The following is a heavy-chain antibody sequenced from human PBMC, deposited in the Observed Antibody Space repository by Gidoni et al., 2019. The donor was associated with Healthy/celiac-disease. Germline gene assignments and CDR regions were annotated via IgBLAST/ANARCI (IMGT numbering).Heavy chain of an antibody. CDR1: GYTFTSYA. CDR2: INTNTGNP. V-gene: IGHV7-4-1*01. Sequence: QVQLVQSGSELKKPGASVKVSCKASGYTFTSYAMNWVRQAPGQGLEWMGWINTNTGNPTYAQGFTGRFVFSLDTSVSTAYLQICSLKAEDTAVYYCARDPQEQWLVGLGYYYYYGMDVWGQGTTVTVSS. CDR3: ARDPQEQWLVGLGYYYYYGMDV. D-gene: IGHD6-19*01. J-gene: IGHJ6*02.